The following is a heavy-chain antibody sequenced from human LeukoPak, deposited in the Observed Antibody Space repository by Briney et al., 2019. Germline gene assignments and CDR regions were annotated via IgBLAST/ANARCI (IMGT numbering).Heavy chain of an antibody. D-gene: IGHD2-2*01. CDR2: TSGSGVST. J-gene: IGHJ3*01. Sequence: GGSLRLSCAPSGFFFNNSAISWVRQAPGKGLEWVSSTSGSGVSTDYADSVKGRFTMSRDNYKNTLYLRVDSLRDEDTAIYYCAKDRRCTTSTSYDSFDVWGQGTMVTVSS. CDR1: GFFFNNSA. CDR3: AKDRRCTTSTSYDSFDV. V-gene: IGHV3-23*01.